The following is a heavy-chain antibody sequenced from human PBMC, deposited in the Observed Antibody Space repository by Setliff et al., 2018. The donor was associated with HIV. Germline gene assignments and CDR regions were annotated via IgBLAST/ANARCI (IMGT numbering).Heavy chain of an antibody. D-gene: IGHD3-22*01. Sequence: TSETLSLTCTVSGASISGSSFYWGWIRQPPGRGLEWIGTIYYSGNTYYNPSLKSRVSISIDASKNQFSLKLNSVTAADTAVYYCARDSDGSSYYHFAHWSQGTLVTVSS. CDR2: IYYSGNT. CDR3: ARDSDGSSYYHFAH. CDR1: GASISGSSFY. V-gene: IGHV4-39*07. J-gene: IGHJ4*02.